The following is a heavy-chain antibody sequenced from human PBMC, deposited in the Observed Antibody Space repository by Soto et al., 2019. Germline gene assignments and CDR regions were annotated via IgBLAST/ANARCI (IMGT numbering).Heavy chain of an antibody. V-gene: IGHV1-46*01. Sequence: ASVKVSCKASGYTFTSYYMHWVRQAPGQGLEWMGIINPSCGSTSYAQKFQGRVTMTRDTSTSTVYMELSSLRSEDTAVYYCARDLRGYHFDYWGQGTLVTVSS. J-gene: IGHJ4*02. CDR1: GYTFTSYY. D-gene: IGHD1-1*01. CDR3: ARDLRGYHFDY. CDR2: INPSCGST.